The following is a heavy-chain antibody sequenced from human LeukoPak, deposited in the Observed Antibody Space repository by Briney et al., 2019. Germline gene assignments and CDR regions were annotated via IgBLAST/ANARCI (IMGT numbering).Heavy chain of an antibody. V-gene: IGHV4-61*01. CDR1: GYSITSGYY. CDR3: ARRRYYYGSGSYSIPMDV. J-gene: IGHJ6*03. CDR2: IYYSGST. Sequence: SETLSLTCTVSGYSITSGYYWGWIRQPPGKGLEWIGYIYYSGSTNYNPSLKSRVTISVDTSKNQFSLKLSSVTAADTAVYYCARRRYYYGSGSYSIPMDVWGKGTTVTISS. D-gene: IGHD3-10*01.